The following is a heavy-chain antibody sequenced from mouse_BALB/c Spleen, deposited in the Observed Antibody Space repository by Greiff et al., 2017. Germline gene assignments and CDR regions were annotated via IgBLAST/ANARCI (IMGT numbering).Heavy chain of an antibody. Sequence: VQLQQSGAELARPGASVKMSCKASGYTFTSYTMHWVKQRPGQGLEWIGYINPSSGSTNYNQKFKDKATLTADKSSSTAYMQLSSLTSEDSAVYYCAREITTVVGYYAMDYWGQGTSVTVSS. CDR1: GYTFTSYT. CDR2: INPSSGST. D-gene: IGHD1-1*01. J-gene: IGHJ4*01. V-gene: IGHV1-4*01. CDR3: AREITTVVGYYAMDY.